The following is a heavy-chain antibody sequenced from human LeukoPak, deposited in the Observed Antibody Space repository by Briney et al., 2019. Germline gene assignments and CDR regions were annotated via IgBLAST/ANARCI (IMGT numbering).Heavy chain of an antibody. Sequence: GESLKISCKGSGYSFTSYGISWVRQAPGQVLEWMGWISAYNGNTNYAQKLQGRVTMTTDTSTSTAYMELRSLRSDDTAVYYCAGNGFGYGDYDNWFDPWGQGTLVTVSS. CDR3: AGNGFGYGDYDNWFDP. J-gene: IGHJ5*02. V-gene: IGHV1-18*01. CDR2: ISAYNGNT. CDR1: GYSFTSYG. D-gene: IGHD4-17*01.